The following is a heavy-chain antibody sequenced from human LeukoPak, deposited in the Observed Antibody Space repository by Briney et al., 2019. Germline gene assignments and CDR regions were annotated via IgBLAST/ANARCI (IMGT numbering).Heavy chain of an antibody. J-gene: IGHJ6*02. CDR3: AKDTAMGYYYGMDV. CDR1: GFTFSSYS. Sequence: PGGSLRLSCAASGFTFSSYSMNWFPQPPGKGLKGVSSISSSSSYIYYADSVKGRFTISRDNAKNSLYLQMNSLRAEDTAVYYCAKDTAMGYYYGMDVWGQGTTVTVSS. V-gene: IGHV3-21*01. D-gene: IGHD5-18*01. CDR2: ISSSSSYI.